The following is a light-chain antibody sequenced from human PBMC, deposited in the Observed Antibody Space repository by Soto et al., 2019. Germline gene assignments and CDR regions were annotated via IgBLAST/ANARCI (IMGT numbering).Light chain of an antibody. CDR1: SSDVGSYNL. V-gene: IGLV2-23*01. CDR3: CSYAGSSTRV. J-gene: IGLJ3*02. Sequence: QSALTQPASVSGSPGQSITISCTGTSSDVGSYNLVSWYQQHPGKAPKLMIYEGSKRPSGVSNRFSGSKSGNTASLTISGLQAEDEADYYCCSYAGSSTRVSGGGTQLTVL. CDR2: EGS.